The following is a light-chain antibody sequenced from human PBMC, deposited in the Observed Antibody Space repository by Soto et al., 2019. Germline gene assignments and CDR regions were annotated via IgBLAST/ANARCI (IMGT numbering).Light chain of an antibody. J-gene: IGKJ1*01. Sequence: IVFTQSPGTLSLSPGERATLSCRASQSVSSRNLAWYQQKPGQAPRLLIYGASNRATGIPDRFSGSGSGTDFTLTISRLEPEDFAVYYCQQYGSSGTFGQGTKVDIK. CDR3: QQYGSSGT. V-gene: IGKV3-20*01. CDR2: GAS. CDR1: QSVSSRN.